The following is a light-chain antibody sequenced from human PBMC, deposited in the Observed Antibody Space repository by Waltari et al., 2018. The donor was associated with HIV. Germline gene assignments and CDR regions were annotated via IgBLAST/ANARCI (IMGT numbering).Light chain of an antibody. CDR2: AVS. J-gene: IGKJ1*01. V-gene: IGKV1-39*01. CDR3: QQSYRSPRT. Sequence: DIQMTQSPSSLSASVGDRVTLTCRTSQSISTYLNWYQHRPGKAPTLLIYAVSHLASGVPSRFSGSGFGTDFTLTISSLQPEDFATYYCQQSYRSPRTFGQGTKVGIK. CDR1: QSISTY.